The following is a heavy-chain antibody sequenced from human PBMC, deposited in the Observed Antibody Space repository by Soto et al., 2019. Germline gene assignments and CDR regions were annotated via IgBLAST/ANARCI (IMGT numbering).Heavy chain of an antibody. J-gene: IGHJ3*02. Sequence: GESLKISCKGSGYSFTSYWISWVRQMPGKGLEWMGRIDPSDSYTNYSPSFQGHVTISADKSNSIAYLQWSSLKASDTAMYYCARRRRDILSGAFDIWGQGTMVTVSS. CDR2: IDPSDSYT. V-gene: IGHV5-10-1*01. CDR1: GYSFTSYW. CDR3: ARRRRDILSGAFDI. D-gene: IGHD2-15*01.